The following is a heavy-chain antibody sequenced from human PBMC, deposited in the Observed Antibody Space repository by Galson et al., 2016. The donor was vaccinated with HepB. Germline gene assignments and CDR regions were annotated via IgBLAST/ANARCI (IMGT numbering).Heavy chain of an antibody. Sequence: SLRLSCAASGFTFNTYAMSWVRQAPGKGPEWVSAITGNGGTTYYTDSVKGRFTISRDNSKNTLYLQMNSLRVDDTAVYYCAKRDYSDGDGYLPLFDRWGQGTLVTVSS. CDR1: GFTFNTYA. V-gene: IGHV3-23*01. CDR3: AKRDYSDGDGYLPLFDR. J-gene: IGHJ4*02. D-gene: IGHD2-21*01. CDR2: ITGNGGTT.